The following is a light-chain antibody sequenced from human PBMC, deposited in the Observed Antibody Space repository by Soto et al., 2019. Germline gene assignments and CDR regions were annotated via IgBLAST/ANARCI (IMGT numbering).Light chain of an antibody. J-gene: IGKJ4*01. V-gene: IGKV3-20*01. CDR2: GAS. CDR1: QSVSSN. Sequence: EIVMTQSPATLSVSPGERATLSCRASQSVSSNLAWYQQKPGQAPRLLIYGASSRATGIPNRFSGSGSGTDFTLTISRLEPEDFAVYYCQHYGSSPLTFGGGTKVDIK. CDR3: QHYGSSPLT.